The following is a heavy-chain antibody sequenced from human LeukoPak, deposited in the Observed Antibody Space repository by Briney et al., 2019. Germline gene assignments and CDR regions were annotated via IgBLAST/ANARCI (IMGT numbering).Heavy chain of an antibody. CDR3: ARDLLYATMIVVVTPVAFDI. D-gene: IGHD3-22*01. CDR1: GDSISSYY. J-gene: IGHJ3*02. Sequence: SETLSLTCSVSGDSISSYYWSWIRQSAGKGLEWIGRIYSSGSTYYNPSLKSRVTMSIDTSKNQFSLKLSSVTAADTAVYYCARDLLYATMIVVVTPVAFDIWGQGTMVTVSS. V-gene: IGHV4-4*07. CDR2: IYSSGST.